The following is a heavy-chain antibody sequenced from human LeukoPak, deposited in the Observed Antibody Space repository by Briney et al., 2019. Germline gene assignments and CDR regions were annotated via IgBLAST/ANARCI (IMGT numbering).Heavy chain of an antibody. V-gene: IGHV4-4*02. D-gene: IGHD1-26*01. CDR3: ARARMSWELLMIAEVDGIAFDI. J-gene: IGHJ3*02. CDR2: IYHSGST. Sequence: SETLSLTCAVSGGSISSSNWWSWVRQPPGKGLEWIGEIYHSGSTNYNPSLKSRVTISVDKSKNQFSLKLSSVTAADTAVYYCARARMSWELLMIAEVDGIAFDIWGQGTMVTVSS. CDR1: GGSISSSNW.